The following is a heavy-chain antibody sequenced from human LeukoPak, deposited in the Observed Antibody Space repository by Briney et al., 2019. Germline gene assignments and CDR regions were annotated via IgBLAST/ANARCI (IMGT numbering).Heavy chain of an antibody. V-gene: IGHV4-38-2*02. D-gene: IGHD3-3*01. CDR2: IYHSGST. Sequence: SETLSLTCTVSGYSISSGYYWGWIRPPPGKGLEWIGSIYHSGSTYYNPSLKSRVTISVDTSKNQFSLKLSSVTAADTAVYYCAREGYYDFWSGYYVYYFDYWGQGTLVTVSS. CDR1: GYSISSGYY. CDR3: AREGYYDFWSGYYVYYFDY. J-gene: IGHJ4*02.